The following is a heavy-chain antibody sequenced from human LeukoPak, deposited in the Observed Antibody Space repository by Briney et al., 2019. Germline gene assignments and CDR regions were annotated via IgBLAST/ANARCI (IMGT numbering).Heavy chain of an antibody. J-gene: IGHJ5*02. CDR2: ISAYNGNT. CDR1: GYTFTSYD. Sequence: GASVKVSCKASGYTFTSYDINWVRQAPGQGLEWMGWISAYNGNTNYAQKLQGRVTMTTDTSTSTAYMELRSLRSDDTAVYYCARTGDYCSSTSCSYNWFDPWGQGTLVTVSS. V-gene: IGHV1-18*01. CDR3: ARTGDYCSSTSCSYNWFDP. D-gene: IGHD2-2*01.